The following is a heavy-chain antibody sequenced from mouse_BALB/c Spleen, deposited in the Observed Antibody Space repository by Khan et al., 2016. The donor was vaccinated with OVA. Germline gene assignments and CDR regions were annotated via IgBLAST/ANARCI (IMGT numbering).Heavy chain of an antibody. J-gene: IGHJ4*01. CDR2: INTYTGEP. CDR1: GFTFTKYG. V-gene: IGHV9-3-1*01. CDR3: ARVGYNGTMDC. Sequence: QIQLVQSGPELKKPGETVQISCKASGFTFTKYGMNWVKQAPGKGLKWMGWINTYTGEPTFADDFKGRFALSLETSASTAYLQINSLKNEDTATYFCARVGYNGTMDCWGQGTSVTVSS. D-gene: IGHD2-14*01.